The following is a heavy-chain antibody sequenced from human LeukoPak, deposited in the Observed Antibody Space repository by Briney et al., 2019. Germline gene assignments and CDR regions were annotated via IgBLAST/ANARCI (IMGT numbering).Heavy chain of an antibody. Sequence: PGGSLRLSCGASGLTVSNNYMGWIRQAPGKELEWVSVIYSAGSTYYAESVRGRFTISRDKSKNTLYLQMNSLTAKDTAVYYCVRGLGYSSGWFESSGYFDYWGQGTLVTVSS. V-gene: IGHV3-66*01. CDR1: GLTVSNNY. D-gene: IGHD6-19*01. J-gene: IGHJ4*02. CDR3: VRGLGYSSGWFESSGYFDY. CDR2: IYSAGST.